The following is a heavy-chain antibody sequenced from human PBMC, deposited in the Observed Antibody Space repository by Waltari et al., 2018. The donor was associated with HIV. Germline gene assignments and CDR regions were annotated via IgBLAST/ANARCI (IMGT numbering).Heavy chain of an antibody. CDR1: GGTISTSPYY. CDR3: AGSSTLRPNFAF. CDR2: IYYSGTT. J-gene: IGHJ4*02. V-gene: IGHV4-39*07. Sequence: QLQLQESRPGLVKPSDTLSLSFTVSGGTISTSPYYWGWIRQPPGKGLEWIGSIYYSGTTYYNPSLKSRVTISVDTSKNQFSLKLTAVTAASTAVYFCAGSSTLRPNFAFWGQGILVTVSS.